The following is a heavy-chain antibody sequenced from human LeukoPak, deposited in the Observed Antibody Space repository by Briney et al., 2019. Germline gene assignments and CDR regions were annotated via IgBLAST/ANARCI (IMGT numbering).Heavy chain of an antibody. CDR3: AIITGYSSGRGVY. CDR2: IIPIFGTA. V-gene: IGHV1-69*05. Sequence: ASVKVSCKASRGAFSTYAINWVRQAPGQGLEWMGGIIPIFGTANYAQNLQGRVTMTTDTSTSTAYMELRSLRSDDTAVYYCAIITGYSSGRGVYWGQGTLVTVSS. D-gene: IGHD6-19*01. J-gene: IGHJ4*02. CDR1: RGAFSTYA.